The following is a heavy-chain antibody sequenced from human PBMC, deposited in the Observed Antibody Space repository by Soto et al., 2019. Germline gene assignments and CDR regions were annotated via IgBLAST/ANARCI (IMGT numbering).Heavy chain of an antibody. CDR2: IDPSDSYT. CDR3: ARHITGTTFGYYGMDV. J-gene: IGHJ6*02. CDR1: GYSFTSYW. Sequence: GESLKISCKGSGYSFTSYWISWVRQMPGKGLEWMGRIDPSDSYTNYSPSFQGHVTISADKSISTAYLQWSSLKASDTAMYYCARHITGTTFGYYGMDVWGQGXTFTVSS. V-gene: IGHV5-10-1*01. D-gene: IGHD1-20*01.